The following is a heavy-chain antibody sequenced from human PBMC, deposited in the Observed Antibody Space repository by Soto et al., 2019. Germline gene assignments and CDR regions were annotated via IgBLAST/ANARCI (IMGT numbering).Heavy chain of an antibody. CDR3: ARGDYFDRRFDY. D-gene: IGHD3-22*01. J-gene: IGHJ4*02. Sequence: GGSLRLSCVASEFTFSKYWMHWVRQAPGKGLVWVSRINMDGTKTAYADSVKGRFTVSRDNANNTLYLQMNSLRAEDTAVYYCARGDYFDRRFDYWGQGALVTVSS. CDR2: INMDGTKT. CDR1: EFTFSKYW. V-gene: IGHV3-74*01.